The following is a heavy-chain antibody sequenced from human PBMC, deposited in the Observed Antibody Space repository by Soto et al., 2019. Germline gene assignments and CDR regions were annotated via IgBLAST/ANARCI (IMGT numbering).Heavy chain of an antibody. CDR1: GGSISSGGYY. CDR3: ARGPFTIFGVVIKPLDY. J-gene: IGHJ4*02. CDR2: IYYSGST. D-gene: IGHD3-3*01. V-gene: IGHV4-31*03. Sequence: QVQLQESGPGLVKPSQTLSLTCTVSGGSISSGGYYWSWIRQHPGKGLEWIGYIYYSGSTYYNPSLKSRFTISVNTSKNQFSLKLSSVTAADTAVYYCARGPFTIFGVVIKPLDYWGQGTLVTVSS.